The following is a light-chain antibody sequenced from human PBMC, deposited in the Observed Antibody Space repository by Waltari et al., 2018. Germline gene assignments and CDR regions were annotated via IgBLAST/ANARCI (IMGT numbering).Light chain of an antibody. Sequence: DIQMTQSPSSLSASVGDRVTITCRASQGISNYLAWYQQRPGKLPKLLIYAASTLRSGFPDRFSVSGGVTDFTLTISSLQAEDVATYYCQKYKSAPRDFVAGTKVDMK. V-gene: IGKV1-27*01. J-gene: IGKJ3*01. CDR1: QGISNY. CDR2: AAS. CDR3: QKYKSAPRD.